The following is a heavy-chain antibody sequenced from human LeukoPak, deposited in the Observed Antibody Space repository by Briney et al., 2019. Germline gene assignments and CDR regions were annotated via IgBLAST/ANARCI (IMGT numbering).Heavy chain of an antibody. CDR1: GYTFTGHY. V-gene: IGHV1-2*02. Sequence: ASVKVSCKAAGYTFTGHYIHWVRQAPGQGLEWMGWINSNSGGKNYAQNFQGRVTMTRDTSVSTAYMELSRLRSDDTAVYYCARVSTLGCSSTTCLAFDVWGQGTVVTVSS. J-gene: IGHJ3*01. CDR3: ARVSTLGCSSTTCLAFDV. CDR2: INSNSGGK. D-gene: IGHD2-2*01.